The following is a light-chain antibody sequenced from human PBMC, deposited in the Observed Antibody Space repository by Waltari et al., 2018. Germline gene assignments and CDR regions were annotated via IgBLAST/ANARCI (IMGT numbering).Light chain of an antibody. CDR3: QSYDYSNHVV. V-gene: IGLV6-57*02. CDR2: EAD. Sequence: NFVLTQPHSVSESPGTTVTISCTASNGNIANNYVQWYQRRPGIAPTTVIFEADQRPSGVPDRFSGSVDSSTNSASLTISGLTPEDEADYYGQSYDYSNHVVFGGGTKLTVL. J-gene: IGLJ3*02. CDR1: NGNIANNY.